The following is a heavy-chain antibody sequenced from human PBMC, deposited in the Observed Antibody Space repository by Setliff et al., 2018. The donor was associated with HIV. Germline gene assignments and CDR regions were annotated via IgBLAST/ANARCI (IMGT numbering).Heavy chain of an antibody. CDR3: ASGRTVVATIHYYYYYYMDV. D-gene: IGHD5-12*01. Sequence: SVKVSCKASGGTFSSYAISWVRQAPGQGLEWMGGIIPIFGTANYAQKFQGRVTITTDESTSTAYMELSSLRSEDTAVYYCASGRTVVATIHYYYYYYMDVWGKGTKVTVSS. CDR1: GGTFSSYA. J-gene: IGHJ6*03. V-gene: IGHV1-69*05. CDR2: IIPIFGTA.